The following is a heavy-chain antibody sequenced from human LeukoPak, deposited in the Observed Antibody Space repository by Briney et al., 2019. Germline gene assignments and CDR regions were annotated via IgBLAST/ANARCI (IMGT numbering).Heavy chain of an antibody. CDR2: IYYSGSA. D-gene: IGHD6-19*01. V-gene: IGHV4-59*01. CDR3: ARGRDSSGWFDY. J-gene: IGHJ4*02. CDR1: GGSISGFY. Sequence: PSETLSLTCTVSGGSISGFYWGWIRQPPGKGLEWIGFIYYSGSANYNPSLKSRVTMSVDMSKNHFSLKLSSVTAADTAFYYCARGRDSSGWFDYWGQGALVTVSS.